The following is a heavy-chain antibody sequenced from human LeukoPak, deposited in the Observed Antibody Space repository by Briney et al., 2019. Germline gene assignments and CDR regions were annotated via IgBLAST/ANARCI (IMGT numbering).Heavy chain of an antibody. CDR1: GGSFSGYY. J-gene: IGHJ4*02. Sequence: SETLSLTCAVYGGSFSGYYWSWIRQPPGKGLEWIGEINHSGSTNYNPSLKSRVTISVDTSKNQFSLKLSSVTAADTAVYYCASRRWFGELYSDYWGQGTLVTVSS. CDR3: ASRRWFGELYSDY. D-gene: IGHD3-10*01. V-gene: IGHV4-34*01. CDR2: INHSGST.